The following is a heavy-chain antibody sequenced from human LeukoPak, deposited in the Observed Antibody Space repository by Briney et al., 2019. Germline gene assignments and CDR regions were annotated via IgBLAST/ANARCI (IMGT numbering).Heavy chain of an antibody. V-gene: IGHV3-21*04. CDR1: GFTFSSYS. CDR3: ARDLDRQQLLPFQH. CDR2: ISSSSSYI. J-gene: IGHJ1*01. Sequence: GGSLRLSCAASGFTFSSYSMNWVRQAPGKGLEWVSSISSSSSYIYYADSVKGRFTISRDNAKNSLYLQMNSLRAEDTAVYYCARDLDRQQLLPFQHWGQGTLVTVSS. D-gene: IGHD6-13*01.